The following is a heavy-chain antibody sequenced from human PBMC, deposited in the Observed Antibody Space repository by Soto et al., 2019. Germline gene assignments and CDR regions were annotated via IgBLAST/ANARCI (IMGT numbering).Heavy chain of an antibody. CDR1: GFTFSSYA. CDR3: AKRVLFNWLTHDLDY. CDR2: IGGSGGST. Sequence: EVQLLASGGGLVQPGGSLRLSCAASGFTFSSYAMSWVRQAPGKGLEWVSAIGGSGGSTYYADSVKGRFTISRDNSKDTLYLKMNSLGAEDTAVYYCAKRVLFNWLTHDLDYWGQGTLVTVSS. J-gene: IGHJ4*02. D-gene: IGHD3-9*01. V-gene: IGHV3-23*01.